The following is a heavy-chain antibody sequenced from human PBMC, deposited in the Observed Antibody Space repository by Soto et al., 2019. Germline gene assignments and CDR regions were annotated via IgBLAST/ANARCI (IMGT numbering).Heavy chain of an antibody. CDR1: GGSVTSYY. CDR2: IYYTGST. Sequence: PSETLSLTCVVSGGSVTSYYWSWIRQPPGKGLEWIGYIYYTGSTHYNPSLKSRVTISIETSKKQFSLNLSSVTAADTAVYYCARVSDYLGSGSADSWGQGTLVTVSS. J-gene: IGHJ5*02. CDR3: ARVSDYLGSGSADS. V-gene: IGHV4-59*02. D-gene: IGHD3-10*01.